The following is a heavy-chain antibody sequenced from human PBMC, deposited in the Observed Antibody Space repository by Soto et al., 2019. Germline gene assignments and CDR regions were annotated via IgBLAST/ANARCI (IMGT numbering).Heavy chain of an antibody. V-gene: IGHV3-48*02. CDR2: ISSSSSTI. D-gene: IGHD3-22*01. CDR3: AKNTYYYDSSGYQNWFDP. J-gene: IGHJ5*02. Sequence: PGVSLRLSCAASGFTFSRYSMNWVRQAPGKGLEWVSYISSSSSTIYYADSVKGRFTISRDNAKNSLYLQMNSLRDEDTAVYYCAKNTYYYDSSGYQNWFDPWGQGTLVTVSS. CDR1: GFTFSRYS.